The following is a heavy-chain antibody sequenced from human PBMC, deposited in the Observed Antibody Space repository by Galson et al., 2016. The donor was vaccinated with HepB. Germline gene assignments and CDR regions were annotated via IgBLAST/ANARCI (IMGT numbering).Heavy chain of an antibody. CDR2: IYNNGET. Sequence: SLRLSCAGYGFSVRTTYMTWVRQAPRRGLEWVSVIYNNGETHHQNSVEGRFTISRNISQNTVYLQMNALGVDDTALYYCARGHCRSGLCDNNPDSWGQGTLVTVSS. V-gene: IGHV3-53*01. D-gene: IGHD2-8*02. J-gene: IGHJ5*01. CDR1: GFSVRTTY. CDR3: ARGHCRSGLCDNNPDS.